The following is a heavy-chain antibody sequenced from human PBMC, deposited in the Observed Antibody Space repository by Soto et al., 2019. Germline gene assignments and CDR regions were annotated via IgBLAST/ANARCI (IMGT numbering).Heavy chain of an antibody. D-gene: IGHD2-15*01. CDR2: IKSKTDGRTT. V-gene: IGHV3-15*07. Sequence: EVQLVESGGGLVKPGGSLRLSCAASGFTFSNAWMNWVRQAPGKGLEWVGRIKSKTDGRTTDYAAPVKGRFTISRDDSNNTLYLQMNSLKTDYTAVYYCPTDRVLHPYGRRWYWFDPWGQGTLVTVSS. CDR1: GFTFSNAW. CDR3: PTDRVLHPYGRRWYWFDP. J-gene: IGHJ5*02.